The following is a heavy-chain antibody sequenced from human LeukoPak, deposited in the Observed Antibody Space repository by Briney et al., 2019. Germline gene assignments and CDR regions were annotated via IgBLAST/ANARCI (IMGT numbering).Heavy chain of an antibody. CDR2: ISGSGGST. Sequence: PGGSLRLSCAASGFTFSSYAMSWVRQAPGKGLEWVSAISGSGGSTYYADSVKGRFTISRDNSKNTLYLQMNSLRAEDTAVYYCAKGKGYSSDSSGYCDAFDIWGQGTMVTVSS. J-gene: IGHJ3*02. CDR1: GFTFSSYA. D-gene: IGHD3-22*01. CDR3: AKGKGYSSDSSGYCDAFDI. V-gene: IGHV3-23*01.